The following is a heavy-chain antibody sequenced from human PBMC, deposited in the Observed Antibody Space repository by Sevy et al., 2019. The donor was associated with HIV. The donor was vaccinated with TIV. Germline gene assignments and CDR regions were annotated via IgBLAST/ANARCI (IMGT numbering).Heavy chain of an antibody. CDR1: GGSINGDY. D-gene: IGHD6-19*01. V-gene: IGHV4-59*01. Sequence: SETLSLTCGVSGGSINGDYWTWIRQPPGRGQEWIGYIHYKGTTNYNPSLKSRVTMSVDTSKNQFSLKLTSVISADTAVYYCAKGGGLYTDWGQGTLVTVSS. J-gene: IGHJ4*02. CDR3: AKGGGLYTD. CDR2: IHYKGTT.